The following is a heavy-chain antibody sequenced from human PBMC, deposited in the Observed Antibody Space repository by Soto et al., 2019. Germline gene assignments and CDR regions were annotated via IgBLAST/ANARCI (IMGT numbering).Heavy chain of an antibody. CDR2: INPSGGST. V-gene: IGHV1-46*01. Sequence: GASVKVSCKASGYTFTSYYMHWVRQAPGQGLEWMGIINPSGGSTSYAQKFQGRVTMTRDTSTSTVYMELSSLRSEDTAVYYCARGIGGWFGVAYYYGMDVWGQGTTVTVSS. J-gene: IGHJ6*02. CDR1: GYTFTSYY. D-gene: IGHD3-10*01. CDR3: ARGIGGWFGVAYYYGMDV.